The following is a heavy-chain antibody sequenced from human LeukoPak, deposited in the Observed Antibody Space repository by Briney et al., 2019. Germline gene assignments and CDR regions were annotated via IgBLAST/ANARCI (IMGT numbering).Heavy chain of an antibody. D-gene: IGHD6-6*01. V-gene: IGHV3-33*08. J-gene: IGHJ5*02. CDR2: IWYDGSNK. Sequence: GGSLTLSCAASGFTFSSYTMHWVRQAPGKGLEGVAVIWYDGSNKYYADSVEGRFTISRDNSKNTLYLQMNSLRAEDTAVYYCARDPSSSSFVGNWWFDPWGQGTLVTVSS. CDR1: GFTFSSYT. CDR3: ARDPSSSSFVGNWWFDP.